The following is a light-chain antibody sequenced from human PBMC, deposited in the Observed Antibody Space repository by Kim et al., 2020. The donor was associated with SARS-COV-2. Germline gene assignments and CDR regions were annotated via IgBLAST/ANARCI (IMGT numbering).Light chain of an antibody. CDR2: WAS. Sequence: DIVMTQSPDSLAVSLGERATINCKSSQSVLYSSNNKNYLTWYQQKPGQPPKLLIYWASTRESGVPDRFSGCGSGTDFTLTISSLQAEDVAVYYCQQYYSTSYSFGQGTKLEI. CDR1: QSVLYSSNNKNY. V-gene: IGKV4-1*01. J-gene: IGKJ2*03. CDR3: QQYYSTSYS.